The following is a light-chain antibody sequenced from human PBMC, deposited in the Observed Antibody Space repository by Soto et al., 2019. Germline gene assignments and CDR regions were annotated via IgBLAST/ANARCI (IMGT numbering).Light chain of an antibody. CDR2: DAS. J-gene: IGKJ3*01. CDR1: EDIRTS. V-gene: IGKV1-33*01. Sequence: DLQMTQSPSSLSASVGARVSITCQASEDIRTSLSWFQHKPGRAPKLLIYDASYLETGVPSRFRGSRSGTDFTLTISSLQPEDIATYYCKHYNNLPPFTFGPGTIVDVK. CDR3: KHYNNLPPFT.